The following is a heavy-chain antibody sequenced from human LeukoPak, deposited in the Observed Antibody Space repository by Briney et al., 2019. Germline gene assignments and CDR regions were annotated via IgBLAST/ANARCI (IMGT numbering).Heavy chain of an antibody. CDR2: ISSSSTYI. Sequence: GGSLRLSCAASGFTFNAYGMNWVRQAPGKGLEWVSSISSSSTYIYYADSVKGRFTISRDNAKNSLYLQMDSLRAEDTAVYYCARVIIVGATGIWGQGTLVTVTS. CDR1: GFTFNAYG. V-gene: IGHV3-21*01. J-gene: IGHJ4*02. D-gene: IGHD1-26*01. CDR3: ARVIIVGATGI.